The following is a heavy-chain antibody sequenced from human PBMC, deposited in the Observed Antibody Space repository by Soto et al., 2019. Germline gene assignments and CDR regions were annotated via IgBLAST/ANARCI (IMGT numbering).Heavy chain of an antibody. V-gene: IGHV3-7*03. CDR3: TRNEE. CDR2: IKEDGSEK. Sequence: PXVCLRLSCAACGFSFSSFWMSWVRQTPGQGLEWVANIKEDGSEKYYVDSVKGRFTISRDNAKNSLYLQMNSLRAEDTAVYYCTRNEEWGQGTLVTVSS. CDR1: GFSFSSFW. J-gene: IGHJ4*02.